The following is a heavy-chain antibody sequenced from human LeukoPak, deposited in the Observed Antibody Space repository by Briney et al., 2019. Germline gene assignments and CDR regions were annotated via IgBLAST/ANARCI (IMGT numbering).Heavy chain of an antibody. V-gene: IGHV3-9*03. J-gene: IGHJ2*01. CDR1: GFTFDDYA. CDR3: AKGVATITSLNWYFDL. D-gene: IGHD5-12*01. Sequence: GRSLRLSCAASGFTFDDYAMHWVRQAPGKGLEWVSGISWNSGSIGYADSVKGRFTISRDNAKNSLYLQMNSLRAEDVALYYCAKGVATITSLNWYFDLWGRGTLVTVSS. CDR2: ISWNSGSI.